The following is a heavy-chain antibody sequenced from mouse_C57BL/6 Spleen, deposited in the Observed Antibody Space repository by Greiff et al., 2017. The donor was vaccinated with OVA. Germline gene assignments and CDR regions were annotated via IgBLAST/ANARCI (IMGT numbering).Heavy chain of an antibody. CDR2: INPNNGGT. Sequence: VQLQQSGPELVKPGASVKMSCKASGYTFTDYNMHWVKQSHGKSLEWIGYINPNNGGTSYNQKFKGKATLTVNKSSSTAYMELRSLTSEDSAVYYCAYSSGYVNDYWGQGTTLTVSS. V-gene: IGHV1-22*01. CDR3: AYSSGYVNDY. D-gene: IGHD3-2*02. J-gene: IGHJ2*01. CDR1: GYTFTDYN.